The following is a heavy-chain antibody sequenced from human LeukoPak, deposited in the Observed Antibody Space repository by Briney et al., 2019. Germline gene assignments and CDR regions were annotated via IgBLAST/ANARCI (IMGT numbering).Heavy chain of an antibody. V-gene: IGHV4-34*01. CDR1: GGSFSGYY. D-gene: IGHD5-24*01. Sequence: SETLSLTCAVYGGSFSGYYWSWIRQPPGKGLGWIGEINHSGSTNYNPSLKSRVTISVDTSKNQFSLKLSSVTAADTAVYYCARRRAYSGYNHPLGYWFDPWGQGTLVTVSS. J-gene: IGHJ5*02. CDR2: INHSGST. CDR3: ARRRAYSGYNHPLGYWFDP.